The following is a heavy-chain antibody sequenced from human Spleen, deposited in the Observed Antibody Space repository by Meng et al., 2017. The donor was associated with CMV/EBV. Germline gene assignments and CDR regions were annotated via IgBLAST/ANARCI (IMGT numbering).Heavy chain of an antibody. CDR3: ARAKRGNACDI. CDR1: GFTFSSYL. Sequence: GESLKISCGASGFTFSSYLMHWVCQAPGKGLVWVSRINNDGSTTNYADSVKGRFTISRDTAKNTVYLQMNSLRAEDTAVYFCARAKRGNACDIWGQGTMVTVSS. CDR2: INNDGSTT. J-gene: IGHJ3*02. V-gene: IGHV3-74*01.